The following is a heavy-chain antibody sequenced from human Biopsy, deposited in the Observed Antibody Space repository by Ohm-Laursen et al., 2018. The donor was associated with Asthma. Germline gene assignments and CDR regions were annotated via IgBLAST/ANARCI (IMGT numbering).Heavy chain of an antibody. CDR1: GYTFTSYY. V-gene: IGHV1-46*01. J-gene: IGHJ4*02. D-gene: IGHD1-26*01. CDR2: INPSGGST. CDR3: ARAGALIVGATMGY. Sequence: SSVKVSCNASGYTFTSYYMHWVRQAPGQGLEWMGIINPSGGSTSYTQKFQGRVTMTRDTSTSTVYMELSSLRSEDTAVYYCARAGALIVGATMGYWGQGTLVTVSS.